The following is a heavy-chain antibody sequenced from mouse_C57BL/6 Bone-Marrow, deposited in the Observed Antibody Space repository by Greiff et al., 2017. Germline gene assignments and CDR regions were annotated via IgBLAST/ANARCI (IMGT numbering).Heavy chain of an antibody. CDR1: GFTFSDYY. CDR2: ISNGGGST. V-gene: IGHV5-12*01. Sequence: EVQLVESGGGLVQPGGSLKLSCAASGFTFSDYYMYWVRQTPEKRLEWVAYISNGGGSTCYPDTVKGRFTISRDNAKNTLYLQMSRLKSEDTAMYYCARRFAYWGQGTLVTVSA. CDR3: ARRFAY. J-gene: IGHJ3*01.